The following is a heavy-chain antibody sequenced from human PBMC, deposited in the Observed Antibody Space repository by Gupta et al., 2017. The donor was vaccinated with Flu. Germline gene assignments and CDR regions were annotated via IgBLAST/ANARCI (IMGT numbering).Heavy chain of an antibody. Sequence: EVQLLESGGGLVQPGGSLRLSCAASGFTFGRYDMSWVRQAPGKGLEWVSAISGSGYSTYYSDSLKGRFTISRDNSKNTLSLHMNSLRAEDTAVYYCAKESRDVGSCYDYWGQGTLVTISS. V-gene: IGHV3-23*01. J-gene: IGHJ4*02. CDR3: AKESRDVGSCYDY. CDR2: ISGSGYST. D-gene: IGHD2-15*01. CDR1: GFTFGRYD.